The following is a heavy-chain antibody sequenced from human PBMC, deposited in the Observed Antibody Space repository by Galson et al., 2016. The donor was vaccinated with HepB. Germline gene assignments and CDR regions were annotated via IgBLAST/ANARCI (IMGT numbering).Heavy chain of an antibody. CDR3: AKIDPSTWRDS. D-gene: IGHD6-13*01. Sequence: SLRLSCAVSGFSFGDHYMDWVRQAPGKGLEWVGRSRNKARSYTSDYAASVRGRITISRDNSKNSVYLQMNSLKIEDTAVYYCAKIDPSTWRDSWGQGTLVTVSS. CDR2: SRNKARSYTS. J-gene: IGHJ4*02. CDR1: GFSFGDHY. V-gene: IGHV3-72*01.